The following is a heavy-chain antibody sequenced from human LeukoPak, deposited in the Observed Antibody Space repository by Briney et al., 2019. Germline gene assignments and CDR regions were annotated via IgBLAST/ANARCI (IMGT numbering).Heavy chain of an antibody. CDR3: ARVPPSVGEATSEYFQD. Sequence: GGSLRLSCAASGFTFSTYWMHWVRQAPGKGLLWVSRINTDGSITNYADSVKGRFSISRDNAKNTLYLQMNSLRSEDTAVYYCARVPPSVGEATSEYFQDWGQGTLVTVSS. J-gene: IGHJ1*01. CDR1: GFTFSTYW. V-gene: IGHV3-74*01. D-gene: IGHD1-26*01. CDR2: INTDGSIT.